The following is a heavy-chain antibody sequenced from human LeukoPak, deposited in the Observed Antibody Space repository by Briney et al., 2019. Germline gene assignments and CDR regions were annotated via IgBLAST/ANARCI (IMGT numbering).Heavy chain of an antibody. V-gene: IGHV3-30*03. CDR1: GFTFSSYG. Sequence: GGSLRLSCAASGFTFSSYGMHWVRQAPGKGLEWVAVISYDGSNKYYADSVKGRFTISRDNSKNTLYLQMNSMRAEDTAVYYCSSYASYDSSGLDAFDIWGQGTMVTVSS. D-gene: IGHD3-22*01. CDR2: ISYDGSNK. J-gene: IGHJ3*02. CDR3: SSYASYDSSGLDAFDI.